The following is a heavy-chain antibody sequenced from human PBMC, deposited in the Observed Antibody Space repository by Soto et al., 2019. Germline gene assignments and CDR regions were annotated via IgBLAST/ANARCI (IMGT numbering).Heavy chain of an antibody. CDR2: IWYDGSNK. Sequence: QVQLVESGGGVVQPGRSLRLSCAASGFTFSSYGMHWVRQAPGKGLEWVAVIWYDGSNKYYADSVKGRFTISRDNSKNTLYLQMNSLGAEDTAVYYCARSDYDILTGQGLDYWGQGTLVTVSS. CDR1: GFTFSSYG. CDR3: ARSDYDILTGQGLDY. V-gene: IGHV3-33*01. J-gene: IGHJ4*02. D-gene: IGHD3-9*01.